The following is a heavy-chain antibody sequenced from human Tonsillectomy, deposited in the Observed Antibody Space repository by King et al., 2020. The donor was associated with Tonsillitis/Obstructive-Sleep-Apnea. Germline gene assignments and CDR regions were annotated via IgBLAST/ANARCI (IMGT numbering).Heavy chain of an antibody. CDR2: IHYTGTT. D-gene: IGHD6-6*01. CDR1: GGSISSSYHY. CDR3: SRPHGSSPFYYLDY. Sequence: QLQESGPGLVKPSETLSLTCTVSGGSISSSYHYWDWIRQPPGKGLEWIGTIHYTGTTSYNPSLKSRVTMSVDTSKNYFSLKLSSLTAADTAVYCCSRPHGSSPFYYLDYWGQGILVTVSS. J-gene: IGHJ4*02. V-gene: IGHV4-39*02.